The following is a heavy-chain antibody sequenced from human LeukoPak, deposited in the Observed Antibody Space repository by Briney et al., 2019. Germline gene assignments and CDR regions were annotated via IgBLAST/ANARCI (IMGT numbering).Heavy chain of an antibody. CDR2: IYYSGST. V-gene: IGHV4-59*01. CDR3: ARETSQKGAHYMDV. D-gene: IGHD3-16*01. J-gene: IGHJ6*03. CDR1: GRSISSYY. Sequence: SETLSLTCTISGRSISSYYWSSIRQPPGKGLKWIGYIYYSGSTSYSPSLRSRVTISVDTSKNQFSLKLSSVTAADTAVYYCARETSQKGAHYMDVWGKGTTVTISS.